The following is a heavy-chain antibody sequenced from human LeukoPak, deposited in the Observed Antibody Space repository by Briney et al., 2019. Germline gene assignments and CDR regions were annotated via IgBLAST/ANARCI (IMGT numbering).Heavy chain of an antibody. CDR2: INLNSGAT. CDR3: ANIQKWLPY. J-gene: IGHJ4*02. D-gene: IGHD5-18*01. V-gene: IGHV1-2*02. CDR1: GYTFTDYY. Sequence: ASVKVSCKASGYTFTDYYMHWVRQAPGQGLEWMAWINLNSGATHLAQEFQGRVTMTRDTSISTAYMELSRLRSDDTAMYYCANIQKWLPYWGQGTLVTVSP.